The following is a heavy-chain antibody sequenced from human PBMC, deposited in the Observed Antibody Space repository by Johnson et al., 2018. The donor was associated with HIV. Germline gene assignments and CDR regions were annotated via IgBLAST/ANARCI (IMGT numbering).Heavy chain of an antibody. V-gene: IGHV3-30*02. Sequence: VQLVESGGGVVQPGESLRLSCRTFGFTFSYHGMHWVRQAPGKGLEWVAFIRYAGDNQYYVDSVKGRFTLSSDNAKNSLYLQMHSLRAEDTAVYYCARFGMGSSGDAFDIWGQGTMVTVSS. D-gene: IGHD6-25*01. J-gene: IGHJ3*02. CDR2: IRYAGDNQ. CDR3: ARFGMGSSGDAFDI. CDR1: GFTFSYHG.